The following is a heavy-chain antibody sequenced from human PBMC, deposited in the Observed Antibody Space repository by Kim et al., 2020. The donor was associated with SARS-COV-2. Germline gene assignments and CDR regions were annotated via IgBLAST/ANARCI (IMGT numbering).Heavy chain of an antibody. Sequence: ASVKVSCKASGYTFTSYAMNWVRQAPGQGLEWMGWINTNTGNPTYVQGFTGRFVFSLDTSVSTAYLQISSLKAEDTAVYYCARSVTPDIVVVVAATEARFDYWGQGTLVTVSS. CDR1: GYTFTSYA. CDR2: INTNTGNP. D-gene: IGHD2-15*01. CDR3: ARSVTPDIVVVVAATEARFDY. J-gene: IGHJ4*02. V-gene: IGHV7-4-1*02.